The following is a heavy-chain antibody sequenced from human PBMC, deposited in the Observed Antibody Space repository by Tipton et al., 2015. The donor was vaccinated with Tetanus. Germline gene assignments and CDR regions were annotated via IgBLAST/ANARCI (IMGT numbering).Heavy chain of an antibody. CDR1: GLVSGNYA. V-gene: IGHV3-15*01. D-gene: IGHD3-16*01. CDR3: TTSGPGAFGGDY. J-gene: IGHJ4*02. CDR2: IKSKTDGGTI. Sequence: SLRLSCVASGLVSGNYAIHWVRQAPGKGLEWVGRIKSKTDGGTIDYAAPVKGRFTLSRDDSKNTLYLQMSSLKTEDAAVYYCTTSGPGAFGGDYWGQGTLVTVSS.